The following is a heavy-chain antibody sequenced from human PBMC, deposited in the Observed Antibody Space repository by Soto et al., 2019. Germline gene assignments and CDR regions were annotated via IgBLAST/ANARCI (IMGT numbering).Heavy chain of an antibody. Sequence: GGSLRLSCAASGFTFSSYGMHWVRQAPGKGLEWVAVISYDGSYKYYADSVKGRFTISRDNSKNTLYLQMNSLRAEDTAVYYCAKGVPGIAVAGTGYFQHWGQGTLVTVSS. J-gene: IGHJ1*01. D-gene: IGHD6-19*01. CDR1: GFTFSSYG. V-gene: IGHV3-30*18. CDR2: ISYDGSYK. CDR3: AKGVPGIAVAGTGYFQH.